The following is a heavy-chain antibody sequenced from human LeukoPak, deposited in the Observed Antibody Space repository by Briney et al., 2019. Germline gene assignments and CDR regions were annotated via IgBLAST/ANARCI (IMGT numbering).Heavy chain of an antibody. Sequence: GGSLRLSCTASGFNFGDYSLSWFRQAPGVGLEWVAFIRREGYGGTTEYAASVKGRFTISRDDSKSIAYLQMNSLKTEDTGVYYCTSDHDFWRRPLDVWGKGTPVTVSS. CDR1: GFNFGDYS. J-gene: IGHJ6*04. CDR3: TSDHDFWRRPLDV. D-gene: IGHD3-3*01. V-gene: IGHV3-49*03. CDR2: IRREGYGGTT.